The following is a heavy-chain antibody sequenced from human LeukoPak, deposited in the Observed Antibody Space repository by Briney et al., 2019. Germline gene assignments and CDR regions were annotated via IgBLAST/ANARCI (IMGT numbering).Heavy chain of an antibody. Sequence: GGSLRLSCAASGFTFSSYAMSWVRQAPGKGLEWVSAISGSGGSTYYADSVKGRFTISRDNSKNTLYLQMNSLRAEDAAVYYCAKPNVAGTSYYGMDVWGQGTTVTVSS. V-gene: IGHV3-23*01. J-gene: IGHJ6*02. CDR3: AKPNVAGTSYYGMDV. D-gene: IGHD6-19*01. CDR1: GFTFSSYA. CDR2: ISGSGGST.